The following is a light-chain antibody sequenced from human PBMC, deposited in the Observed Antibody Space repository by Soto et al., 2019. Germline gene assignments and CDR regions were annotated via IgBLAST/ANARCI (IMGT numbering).Light chain of an antibody. J-gene: IGKJ4*01. CDR1: QSIKNNF. Sequence: EIVLTQSPGTLSLSPGERATLSCRASQSIKNNFLAWYQQKPGQAPSLLIYDASNRATGIPARFSGSGSGTDFTLTISSLQPEDFAVYYCHQRSNWPPTFGGGTKVEIK. CDR3: HQRSNWPPT. V-gene: IGKV3-11*01. CDR2: DAS.